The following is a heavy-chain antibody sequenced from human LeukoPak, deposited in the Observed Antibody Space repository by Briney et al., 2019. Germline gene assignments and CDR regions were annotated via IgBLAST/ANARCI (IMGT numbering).Heavy chain of an antibody. Sequence: PSDTLSLACTVSGGSISSYYWGWIRQPPGKGLEYIGYIYDSGSTNYNPSLKSRVTMSADTAKNQFSLRLTSVTAADTAVYYCARISAAAVEPWGKGTTVTISS. CDR1: GGSISSYY. V-gene: IGHV4-59*01. CDR3: ARISAAAVEP. CDR2: IYDSGST. J-gene: IGHJ6*04. D-gene: IGHD6-13*01.